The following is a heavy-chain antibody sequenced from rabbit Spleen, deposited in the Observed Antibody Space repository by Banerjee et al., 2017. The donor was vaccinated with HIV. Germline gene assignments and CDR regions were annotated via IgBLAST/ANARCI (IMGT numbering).Heavy chain of an antibody. CDR2: INTATGKD. CDR3: VREAGYGGYGDANL. J-gene: IGHJ4*01. D-gene: IGHD6-1*01. CDR1: GFSFSDRDV. Sequence: QEQLEESGRGLVRPEGSLTLTCKASGFSFSDRDVMCWVRQAPGKGLEWIACINTATGKDVYANWVNGRFTISSHNAQNTLYLQLNSLTAADTATYFCVREAGYGGYGDANLWGPGTLVTVS. V-gene: IGHV1S45*01.